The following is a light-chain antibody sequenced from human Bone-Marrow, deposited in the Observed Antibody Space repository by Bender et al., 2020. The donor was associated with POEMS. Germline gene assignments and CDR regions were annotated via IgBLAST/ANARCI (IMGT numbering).Light chain of an antibody. CDR1: ISNVGTNT. CDR2: GDN. V-gene: IGLV1-44*01. Sequence: QSVLTQPPSASGTPGQSVIISCSGTISNVGTNTVNWYQQFPGTAPRLLIYGDNQRPSGVPGRFSGSKSGTSASLAISDIQSEDEADYYCQSFDISLSGSVFGGGTKVTVL. J-gene: IGLJ2*01. CDR3: QSFDISLSGSV.